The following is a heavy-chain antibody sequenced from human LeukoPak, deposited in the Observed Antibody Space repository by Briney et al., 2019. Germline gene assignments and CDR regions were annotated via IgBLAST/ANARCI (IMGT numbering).Heavy chain of an antibody. D-gene: IGHD6-19*01. CDR1: GDSVSSNSAA. Sequence: SQTLSLTCAISGDSVSSNSAAWNWIRQSPSRGLEWLGRTYYRSKWYNDYAVSVKSRITINPDTSKNQFSLQLTSVTPEDTAVYYCPRAVYVSIAVAGYADSWGQGTLVTVSS. CDR3: PRAVYVSIAVAGYADS. CDR2: TYYRSKWYN. J-gene: IGHJ4*02. V-gene: IGHV6-1*01.